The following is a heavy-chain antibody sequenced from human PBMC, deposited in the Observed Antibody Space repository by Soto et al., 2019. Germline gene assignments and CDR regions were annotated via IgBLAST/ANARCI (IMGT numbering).Heavy chain of an antibody. V-gene: IGHV3-23*01. CDR3: AKATATGGGAFDI. D-gene: IGHD2-8*02. J-gene: IGHJ3*02. Sequence: GGSLRLSCEASGFTFRSYAMHWVRQAPGKGLGWVSTILVGGSTHYEDSVKGRFTISRDGSKNTLYLQMNSLTAGDTAVYYCAKATATGGGAFDICGQGTMVTVSS. CDR1: GFTFRSYA. CDR2: ILVGGST.